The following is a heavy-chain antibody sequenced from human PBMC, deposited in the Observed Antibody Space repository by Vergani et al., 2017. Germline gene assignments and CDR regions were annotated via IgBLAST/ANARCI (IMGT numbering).Heavy chain of an antibody. CDR1: GYNFTSFD. CDR2: MNPKSGKT. V-gene: IGHV1-8*01. J-gene: IGHJ5*02. Sequence: QEQLVQSGAEVRKPGASVKVSCKASGYNFTSFDINWVRLATGQGLEWMGWMNPKSGKTAYAAQFQGRITMTRYSSTDTAYMEMKSLRSEDTAIYFFARGVLDSKYRHDWFGPWGQGTVVTVSS. CDR3: ARGVLDSKYRHDWFGP. D-gene: IGHD3/OR15-3a*01.